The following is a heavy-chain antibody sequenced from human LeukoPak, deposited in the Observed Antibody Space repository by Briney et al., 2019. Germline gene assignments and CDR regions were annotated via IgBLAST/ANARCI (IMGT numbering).Heavy chain of an antibody. J-gene: IGHJ4*02. D-gene: IGHD6-13*01. CDR2: IFPGDSAT. CDR3: AKSSYRGAIAAAGVDY. V-gene: IGHV5-51*01. CDR1: GYSFTTNW. Sequence: GESLKISCKASGYSFTTNWIGWVRQMPGQGLEWMGIIFPGDSATRYSPSFQGQVTISADKSISTAYLQWRSLKASDTAIYYCAKSSYRGAIAAAGVDYWGQGTLVTVSS.